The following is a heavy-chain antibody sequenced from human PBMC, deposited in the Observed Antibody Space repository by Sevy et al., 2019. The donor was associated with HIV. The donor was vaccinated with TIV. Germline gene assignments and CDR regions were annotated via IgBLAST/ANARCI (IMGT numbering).Heavy chain of an antibody. J-gene: IGHJ6*02. V-gene: IGHV1-69*13. D-gene: IGHD1-1*01. CDR1: GDTFGNYA. CDR2: IIPVFGSA. Sequence: ASVKVSCKASGDTFGNYAIAWVRQAPGQGLEWMGGIIPVFGSANSAQKFQDRVTITADVSTSTAYMELRSLRSEETAVYYCARSNPDGYNYSYYYGMDVWGQGTTVTVSS. CDR3: ARSNPDGYNYSYYYGMDV.